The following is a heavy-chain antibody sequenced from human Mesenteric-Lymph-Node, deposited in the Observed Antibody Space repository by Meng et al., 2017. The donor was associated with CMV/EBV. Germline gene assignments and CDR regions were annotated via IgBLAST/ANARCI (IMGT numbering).Heavy chain of an antibody. D-gene: IGHD6-13*01. V-gene: IGHV3-21*01. CDR1: GFTFSSYT. J-gene: IGHJ6*02. CDR3: VRSRDYSLDV. Sequence: GESLKISCVASGFTFSSYTMNWVRQAPGKGLEWVASMTNSDSQIYYADSVKGRFTISRDNAKNTLHLQMNSLRAEDTAVYYCVRSRDYSLDVWGQGTTVTVSS. CDR2: MTNSDSQI.